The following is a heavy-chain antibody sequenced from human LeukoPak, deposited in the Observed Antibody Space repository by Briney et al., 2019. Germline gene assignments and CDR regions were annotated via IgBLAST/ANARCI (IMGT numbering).Heavy chain of an antibody. CDR3: ARGLSDYYFDY. Sequence: SETLSLTCTVSGGSISSCYWSWIRQPPGKGLEWIGEINHSGSTNYNPSLKSRVTISVDTSKNQFSLKLSSVTAADTAVYYCARGLSDYYFDYWGQGTLVTVSS. J-gene: IGHJ4*02. CDR2: INHSGST. D-gene: IGHD2/OR15-2a*01. V-gene: IGHV4-34*01. CDR1: GGSISSCY.